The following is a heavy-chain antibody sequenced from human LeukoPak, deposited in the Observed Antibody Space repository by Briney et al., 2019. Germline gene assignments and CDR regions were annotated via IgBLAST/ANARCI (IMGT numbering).Heavy chain of an antibody. J-gene: IGHJ4*02. CDR1: GGSISSSSYY. Sequence: PSETLSLTCTVSGGSISSSSYYWGWIRQPPGKGLEWIGSIYYSGSTYYNPSLKSRVTISVDTSKNQFSLQLSSVTAADTGVYYCASPYSGKYDYWGQGTLSPSPQ. CDR3: ASPYSGKYDY. CDR2: IYYSGST. V-gene: IGHV4-39*01. D-gene: IGHD1-26*01.